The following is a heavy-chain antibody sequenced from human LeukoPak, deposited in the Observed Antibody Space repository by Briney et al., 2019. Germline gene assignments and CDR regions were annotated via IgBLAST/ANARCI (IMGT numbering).Heavy chain of an antibody. J-gene: IGHJ6*02. CDR3: ARDRYCSSTSCYYYGMDV. CDR2: IKQDGSEK. D-gene: IGHD2-2*01. Sequence: PGGSLRLSCAASGFTFSSYAMSWVRQAPGKGLEWVANIKQDGSEKYYVDSVKGRFTISRDNAKNSLYLQMNSLRAEDTAVYYWARDRYCSSTSCYYYGMDVWGQGTTVTVSS. CDR1: GFTFSSYA. V-gene: IGHV3-7*01.